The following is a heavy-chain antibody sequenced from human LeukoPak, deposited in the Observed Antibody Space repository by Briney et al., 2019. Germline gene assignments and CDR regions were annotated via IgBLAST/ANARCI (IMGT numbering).Heavy chain of an antibody. J-gene: IGHJ4*02. CDR2: ISSNGGST. V-gene: IGHV3-64*01. Sequence: GGSLRLSCAASGFTFSSYAMHWVRQAPGKGLEYVSAISSNGGSTYYANSVKGRFTISRDNSKNTLYLQMGSLRAEDMAVYYCARGKTSRAPADYWGQGTLVTVSS. D-gene: IGHD6-6*01. CDR1: GFTFSSYA. CDR3: ARGKTSRAPADY.